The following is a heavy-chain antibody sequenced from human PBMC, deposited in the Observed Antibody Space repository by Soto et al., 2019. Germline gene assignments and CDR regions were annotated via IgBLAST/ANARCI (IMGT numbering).Heavy chain of an antibody. D-gene: IGHD3-22*01. J-gene: IGHJ4*02. V-gene: IGHV3-74*01. CDR3: ARDPEGDYYDSSGTTYDY. CDR1: GFTFSSYW. CDR2: INSDGSST. Sequence: EVQLVESGGGLVQPGGSLRLSCAASGFTFSSYWMHWVRQAPGKGLVWVSRINSDGSSTSYADSVKGRFTISRDNAKNTRYLQMNSLRAGDTAVYYCARDPEGDYYDSSGTTYDYWGQGTLVTVSS.